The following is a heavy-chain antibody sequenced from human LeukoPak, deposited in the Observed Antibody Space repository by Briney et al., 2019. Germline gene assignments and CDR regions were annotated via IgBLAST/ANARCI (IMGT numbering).Heavy chain of an antibody. CDR3: ARDVEGFGETNWFDP. CDR2: ISAYNGNA. J-gene: IGHJ5*02. Sequence: ASVKVSCKASGYTFTSYGIGWVRQAPGQGLEWMGWISAYNGNANYAQKLQGRVTMTTDTSTSTAYMELRSLRSDDTAVYYCARDVEGFGETNWFDPWGQGTLVTVSS. D-gene: IGHD3-10*01. CDR1: GYTFTSYG. V-gene: IGHV1-18*01.